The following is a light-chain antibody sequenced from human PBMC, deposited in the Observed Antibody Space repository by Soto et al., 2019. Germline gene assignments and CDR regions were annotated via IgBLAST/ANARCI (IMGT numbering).Light chain of an antibody. CDR1: QSVYSN. V-gene: IGKV3-15*01. Sequence: EIVMTQSPATLSVSPGERATLSCRASQSVYSNLAWYQQKPGQAPRLLIYGASTRATGIPARFVGSGSGTEFTLTISSLQSEDFAVYYCQQYNNWPLYTFGQGTKLEIK. CDR2: GAS. CDR3: QQYNNWPLYT. J-gene: IGKJ2*01.